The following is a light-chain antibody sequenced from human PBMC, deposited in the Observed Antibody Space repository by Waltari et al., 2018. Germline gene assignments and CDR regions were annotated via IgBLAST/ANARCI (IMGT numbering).Light chain of an antibody. V-gene: IGKV3-20*01. Sequence: EIVLTQSPGTLSLSPGERATLSCRASQIVTSNSLAWYQQKPGQAPGLIIYDSVKRAAGIPDRFSGSGSGTVFTLTIIRLEPEDFAVYYCQQYGSSPRTFGQGTKVEL. CDR3: QQYGSSPRT. CDR2: DSV. CDR1: QIVTSNS. J-gene: IGKJ1*01.